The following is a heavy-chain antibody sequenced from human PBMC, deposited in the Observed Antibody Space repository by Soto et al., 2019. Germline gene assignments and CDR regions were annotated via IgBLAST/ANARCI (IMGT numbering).Heavy chain of an antibody. Sequence: GGSLRLSCAASGFTFDDYTMHWVRQAPGKGLEWVSLISWDGGSTYYADSVKGRFTISRDNSKNSLYLQMNSLRTEDTALYYCASDYYYGMDVWGQGTTVTVSS. J-gene: IGHJ6*02. CDR1: GFTFDDYT. CDR3: ASDYYYGMDV. V-gene: IGHV3-43*01. CDR2: ISWDGGST.